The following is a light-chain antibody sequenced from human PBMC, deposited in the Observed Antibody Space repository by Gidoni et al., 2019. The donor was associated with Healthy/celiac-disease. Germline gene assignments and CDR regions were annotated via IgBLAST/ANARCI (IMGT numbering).Light chain of an antibody. CDR1: SSNIGNND. CDR3: GTWDSSLSDWV. J-gene: IGLJ3*02. V-gene: IGLV1-51*01. Sequence: QSVLTQPPSVSAAPGQKVTIPCSGSSSNIGNNDVSWYQQLPGTAPKLLIYDNNKRPSGIPDRFSGSKSGPSATLGITGLQTGDEADYYCGTWDSSLSDWVFGGGTQLTVL. CDR2: DNN.